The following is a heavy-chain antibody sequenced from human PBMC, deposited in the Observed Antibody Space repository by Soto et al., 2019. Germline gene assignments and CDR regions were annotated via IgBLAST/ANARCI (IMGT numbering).Heavy chain of an antibody. J-gene: IGHJ4*01. CDR1: GFTVSDNY. D-gene: IGHD3-10*01. CDR2: IYSGGDT. V-gene: IGHV3-53*04. Sequence: EVQLVESGGGLVQPGGSLRLSCAASGFTVSDNYLTWVRQAPGKGLEWVSFIYSGGDTYYADSVKGRFSISRHNSENTLDLQMDSLRAEDTAVYYCARAANYGAYYFDSWGHGTLVNVSS. CDR3: ARAANYGAYYFDS.